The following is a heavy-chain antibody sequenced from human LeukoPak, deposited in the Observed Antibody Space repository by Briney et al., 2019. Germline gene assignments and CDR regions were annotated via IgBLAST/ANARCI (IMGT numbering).Heavy chain of an antibody. CDR2: IYHSGRT. CDR1: GGSIISGNW. V-gene: IGHV4-4*02. D-gene: IGHD2-8*01. J-gene: IGHJ6*03. CDR3: AREYCTNGVCYLYYYYYMDV. Sequence: SGTLSLTCAVSGGSIISGNWWSWVRQPPGKGLEWIGEIYHSGRTNYNPSLKSRVTISVDTSKNQFSLKLGSVTAADTAVYYCAREYCTNGVCYLYYYYYMDVWGKGTTVTVSS.